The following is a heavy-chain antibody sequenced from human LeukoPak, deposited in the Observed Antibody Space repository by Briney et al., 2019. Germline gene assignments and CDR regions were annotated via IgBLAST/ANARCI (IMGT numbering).Heavy chain of an antibody. CDR2: ISSIGSII. J-gene: IGHJ4*02. CDR1: GFTFSSYN. Sequence: GGSLRLSCAASGFTFSSYNMNWVRQAPGKGLEWVSDISSIGSIIYFADSVKGRFTISRDNAKNSLYLQMNILRDEDTAVYYCARLEYYYVSGNYYKLFDYWGQGTLVTVCS. CDR3: ARLEYYYVSGNYYKLFDY. V-gene: IGHV3-48*02. D-gene: IGHD3-10*01.